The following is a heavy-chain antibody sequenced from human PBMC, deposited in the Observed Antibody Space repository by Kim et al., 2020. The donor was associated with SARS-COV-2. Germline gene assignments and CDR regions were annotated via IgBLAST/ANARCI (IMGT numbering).Heavy chain of an antibody. CDR3: ARHFRGRSIRFFGLYYVES. CDR2: IYYTGST. D-gene: IGHD3-10*01. V-gene: IGHV4-39*01. J-gene: IGHJ4*02. CDR1: GGSISSSSYY. Sequence: SETLSLTCSVSGGSISSSSYYWGWVRQPPGKGLEWIGSIYYTGSTYYNPSLKSRVTISIDTSKNQFSLKLSSVTAADTAVYYCARHFRGRSIRFFGLYYVESWGQGTMVKVSS.